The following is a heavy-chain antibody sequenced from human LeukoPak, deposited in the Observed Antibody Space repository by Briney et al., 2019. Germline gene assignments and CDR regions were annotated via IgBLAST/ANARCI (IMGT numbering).Heavy chain of an antibody. J-gene: IGHJ4*02. V-gene: IGHV1-2*02. CDR1: GYTFTSYG. Sequence: ASVKVSCKASGYTFTSYGISWVRQAPGQGLEWMGWINPNSGGTNYAQKFQGRVTMTRDTSISTAYMELSRLRSDDTAVYYCARARTIAVAVTYWGQGTLVTVSS. CDR3: ARARTIAVAVTY. D-gene: IGHD6-19*01. CDR2: INPNSGGT.